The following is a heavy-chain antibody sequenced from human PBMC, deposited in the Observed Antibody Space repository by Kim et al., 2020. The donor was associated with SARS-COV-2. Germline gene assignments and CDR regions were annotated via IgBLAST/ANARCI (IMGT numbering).Heavy chain of an antibody. Sequence: GSGSNTDNADSEKGRFTTSRDNYKNTVYLQMNSLRAEDTAVYYCAKTESGWGQGTLVTVSS. V-gene: IGHV3-23*01. CDR3: AKTESG. J-gene: IGHJ4*02. CDR2: GSGSNT.